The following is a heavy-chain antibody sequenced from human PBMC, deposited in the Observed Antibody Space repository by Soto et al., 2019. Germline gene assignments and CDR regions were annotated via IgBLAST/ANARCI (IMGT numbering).Heavy chain of an antibody. Sequence: QITLKESGPTLVKPTQTLTLTCSFSGVSLNTAGMGVGWIRQHPGKALEWLALIYWNYDGRYNSSLKSRLTISHDPSKNQAVLPLTNMDPVATATYSCAPLYTWNYITPFDYWGRGILVSVSS. CDR1: GVSLNTAGMG. V-gene: IGHV2-5*01. D-gene: IGHD1-7*01. CDR2: IYWNYDG. J-gene: IGHJ4*02. CDR3: APLYTWNYITPFDY.